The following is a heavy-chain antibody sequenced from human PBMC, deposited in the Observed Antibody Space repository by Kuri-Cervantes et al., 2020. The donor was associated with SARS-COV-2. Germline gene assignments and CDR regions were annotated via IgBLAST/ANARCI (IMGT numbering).Heavy chain of an antibody. D-gene: IGHD3-3*01. CDR3: ARGGMVRFLYY. CDR1: GGSFSGYY. V-gene: IGHV4-34*01. J-gene: IGHJ4*02. Sequence: ESLKISCAVYGGSFSGYYWSWIRQPPGKGLEWIGEINHSGSTNYNPSLKSRVTISVDTSKNQFSLKLSSVTAADTAVYYCARGGMVRFLYYWGQETLVTVSS. CDR2: INHSGST.